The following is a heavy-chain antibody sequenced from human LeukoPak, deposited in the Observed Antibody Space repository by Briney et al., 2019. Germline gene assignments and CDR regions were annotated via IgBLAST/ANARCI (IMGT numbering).Heavy chain of an antibody. J-gene: IGHJ5*02. Sequence: SETLSLTCTVSGGSISSYYWSWIRQPPGKGLEWIGYIYHSGTTNYNPSLKSRVTISVDTSKNQFSLKLSSVTAADTAVYYCARGKPSIFGVVIIDDWFDPWGQGTLVTVSS. CDR3: ARGKPSIFGVVIIDDWFDP. D-gene: IGHD3-3*01. V-gene: IGHV4-59*12. CDR1: GGSISSYY. CDR2: IYHSGTT.